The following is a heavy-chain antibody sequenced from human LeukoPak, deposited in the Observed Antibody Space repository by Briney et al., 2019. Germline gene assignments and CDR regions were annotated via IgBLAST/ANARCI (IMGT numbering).Heavy chain of an antibody. V-gene: IGHV1-69*05. Sequence: GASVTVSCKASGGTFSSYAISWVRRAPGQGLEWMGGIIPIFGTANYAQKFQGRVKITTEESTSTAYMELSSLSSELSSVYSCARGGLGGSGSYYSSYFDYWGQGTLVTVSS. D-gene: IGHD3-10*01. CDR1: GGTFSSYA. CDR2: IIPIFGTA. J-gene: IGHJ4*02. CDR3: ARGGLGGSGSYYSSYFDY.